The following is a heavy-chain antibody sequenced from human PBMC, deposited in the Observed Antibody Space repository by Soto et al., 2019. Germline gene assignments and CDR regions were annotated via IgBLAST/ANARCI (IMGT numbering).Heavy chain of an antibody. CDR1: GGSISSYY. D-gene: IGHD2-15*01. Sequence: QVQLQETGPELVKPSETLSLTCTVSGGSISSYYWCWIRQPPGQGLEWIGYIYSSGNTNYNPSLKSRVTISVDTSKNQFSLKLSSVTAADTAVYYCARDEEGGCSGGSCYSRWGQGTLVTVSS. J-gene: IGHJ4*02. CDR3: ARDEEGGCSGGSCYSR. CDR2: IYSSGNT. V-gene: IGHV4-59*01.